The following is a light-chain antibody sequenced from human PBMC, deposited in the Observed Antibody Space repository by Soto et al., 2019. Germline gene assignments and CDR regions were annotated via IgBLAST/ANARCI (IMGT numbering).Light chain of an antibody. V-gene: IGKV4-1*01. CDR1: QSLLYSSNNKNY. CDR3: QQYYTTPPIT. Sequence: DIVMTQSPDYLAVSLGERATINCKSSQSLLYSSNNKNYLAWYQQKPGQPPKLLIYWASTRQSGVPDRFSGSGSGTDFTLTISSLQSEDVAVYYCQQYYTTPPITLGQGIRLEIK. CDR2: WAS. J-gene: IGKJ5*01.